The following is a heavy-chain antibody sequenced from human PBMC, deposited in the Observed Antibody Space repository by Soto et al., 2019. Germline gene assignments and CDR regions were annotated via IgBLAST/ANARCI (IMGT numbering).Heavy chain of an antibody. J-gene: IGHJ4*02. CDR3: ARSMTTVVTLDY. Sequence: QLQLQESGPGLVKPSETLSLTCTVSGGSISSSSYYWGWIRQPPGKGLEWIGSIYYSGSTDYNPSLNSRVTISVDTSKNQFSLKLSSVTAADTAVYYCARSMTTVVTLDYWGQGTLVTVSS. V-gene: IGHV4-39*01. CDR1: GGSISSSSYY. CDR2: IYYSGST. D-gene: IGHD4-17*01.